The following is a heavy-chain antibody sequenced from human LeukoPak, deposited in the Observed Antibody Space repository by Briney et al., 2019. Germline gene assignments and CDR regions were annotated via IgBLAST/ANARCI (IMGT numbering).Heavy chain of an antibody. Sequence: GGSLRLSCAASGFTFRNYWMHWVRQAPGKGLVWVSRIKGDGTHTIYADSVKGRLSISRDNAKSTLYLQMRSLRADDTAVYYCVRDWDHFDFDSWGQGTLVTVSS. CDR2: IKGDGTHT. CDR1: GFTFRNYW. J-gene: IGHJ5*01. CDR3: VRDWDHFDFDS. V-gene: IGHV3-74*01. D-gene: IGHD1-26*01.